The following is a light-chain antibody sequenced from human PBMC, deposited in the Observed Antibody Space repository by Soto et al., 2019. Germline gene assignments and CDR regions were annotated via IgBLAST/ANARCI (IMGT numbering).Light chain of an antibody. CDR3: QQYNNLPPT. V-gene: IGKV3-20*01. Sequence: EIVLTQSPGTLSLSPGERATLSCRASQSVSSSYLAWYQQKPGQAPRLLIYGASSRATGIPDRFSGSGSGTDFTLTISSLQSEDFAIYYCQQYNNLPPTFGQGTKVDNQ. J-gene: IGKJ1*01. CDR1: QSVSSSY. CDR2: GAS.